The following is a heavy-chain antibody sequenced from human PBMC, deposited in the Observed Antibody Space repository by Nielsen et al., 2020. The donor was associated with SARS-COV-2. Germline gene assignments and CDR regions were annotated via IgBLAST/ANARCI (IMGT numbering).Heavy chain of an antibody. CDR3: ARDKVRGFDY. CDR1: GFTVSSNY. CDR2: IYSGGST. D-gene: IGHD4-11*01. V-gene: IGHV3-53*01. J-gene: IGHJ4*02. Sequence: GESLKISCAASGFTVSSNYMSWVRQAPGKGLEWVSVIYSGGSTYYADSVKGRFTISRDNSKNTLYLQMNSLRAEDTAVYYCARDKVRGFDYWGQGTLVRVSS.